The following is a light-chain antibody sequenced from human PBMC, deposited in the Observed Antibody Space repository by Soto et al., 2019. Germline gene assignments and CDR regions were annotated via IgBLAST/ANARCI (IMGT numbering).Light chain of an antibody. Sequence: PGERVTISYRATQRVSSSFLTWFQQKPGRAPRLLIYDASTRATSIPARFSGSGSGKEFTLTISSLQSEDFATYYCQQYYSYPRTFGQGTKVDIK. CDR2: DAS. CDR3: QQYYSYPRT. V-gene: IGKV3D-7*01. CDR1: QRVSSSF. J-gene: IGKJ1*01.